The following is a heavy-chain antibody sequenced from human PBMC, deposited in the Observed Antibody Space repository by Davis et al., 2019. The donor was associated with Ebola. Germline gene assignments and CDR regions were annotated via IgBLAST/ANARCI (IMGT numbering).Heavy chain of an antibody. CDR2: INHRGST. CDR1: GGPFSGYY. Sequence: SETLSLTCAVYGGPFSGYYWSWIRQPPGKGLEWIGEINHRGSTKYNPSLKSRVTISVDTSKNQFSLKLTSVTAADTAVYYCAREIFGGSYRDYWGQGTLVTVSS. CDR3: AREIFGGSYRDY. V-gene: IGHV4-34*01. J-gene: IGHJ4*02. D-gene: IGHD1-26*01.